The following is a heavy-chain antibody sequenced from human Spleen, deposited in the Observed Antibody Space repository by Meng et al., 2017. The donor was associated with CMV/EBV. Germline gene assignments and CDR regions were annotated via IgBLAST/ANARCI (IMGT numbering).Heavy chain of an antibody. Sequence: EAGRSLGTPLGALSLPFHVSGGSVSCIFWSWIWPTAGKGLEWIGRIYTSGSTNDNPSLKSRVTMSVETSKNQFSLKLSSVTAADTAVYYCARSLGIAARRDWFNPWGQGTLVTVSS. CDR1: GGSVSCIF. CDR3: ARSLGIAARRDWFNP. D-gene: IGHD6-13*01. V-gene: IGHV4-4*07. J-gene: IGHJ5*02. CDR2: IYTSGST.